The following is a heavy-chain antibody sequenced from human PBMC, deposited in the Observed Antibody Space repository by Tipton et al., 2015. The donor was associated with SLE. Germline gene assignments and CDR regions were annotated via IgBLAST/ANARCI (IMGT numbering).Heavy chain of an antibody. CDR1: GGSISSYC. D-gene: IGHD2-15*01. Sequence: TLSLTCTVSGGSISSYCWSWIRQPPGKGLEWIGYIYYSGSTNYNPSLRSRVTISVDTSKNQFSLKLSSVTAADTAVYYCARVGCSGGSCYSEDYWGQGTLVTVSS. CDR3: ARVGCSGGSCYSEDY. J-gene: IGHJ4*02. V-gene: IGHV4-59*12. CDR2: IYYSGST.